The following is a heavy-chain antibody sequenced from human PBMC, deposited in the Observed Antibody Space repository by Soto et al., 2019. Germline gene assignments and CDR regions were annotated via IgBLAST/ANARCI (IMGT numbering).Heavy chain of an antibody. CDR2: TYYRSKWST. Sequence: LSLTCAISGDSVSSKSATWNWIRQSPSRGLEWLGRTYYRSKWSTDYAVSVNNRITINPDTSKNQFSLQLNSVTPEDTAMYYCTRALSGSYDSWGQGTLVTVSS. J-gene: IGHJ5*01. V-gene: IGHV6-1*01. D-gene: IGHD1-26*01. CDR1: GDSVSSKSAT. CDR3: TRALSGSYDS.